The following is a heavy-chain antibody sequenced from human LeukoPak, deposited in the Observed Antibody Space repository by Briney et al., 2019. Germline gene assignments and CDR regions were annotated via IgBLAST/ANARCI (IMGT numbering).Heavy chain of an antibody. CDR3: AREGGITMVRAHDDAFDI. CDR1: GGSISSYY. V-gene: IGHV4-4*07. D-gene: IGHD3-10*01. Sequence: KSSETLSLTCTVSGGSISSYYWSWIRQPAGKGLEWIGRIYTSGSTNYNPSLKSRVTMSVDTSKNQFSLKLSSVTAADTAVYYCAREGGITMVRAHDDAFDIWGQGTMATVSS. CDR2: IYTSGST. J-gene: IGHJ3*02.